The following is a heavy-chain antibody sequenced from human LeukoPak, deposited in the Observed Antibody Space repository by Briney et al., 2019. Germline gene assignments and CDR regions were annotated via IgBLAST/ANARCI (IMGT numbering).Heavy chain of an antibody. CDR3: ARGPRHHFNY. Sequence: PSETLSLTCTVSGDSISGYYWSWIRQPPGKGLEWIGEINHSGSTNYNPSLKSRVTISVDTSKNQFSLKLSSVTAADTAVYYCARGPRHHFNYWGQGTLVTVSS. CDR2: INHSGST. J-gene: IGHJ4*02. V-gene: IGHV4-34*01. CDR1: GDSISGYY. D-gene: IGHD1-14*01.